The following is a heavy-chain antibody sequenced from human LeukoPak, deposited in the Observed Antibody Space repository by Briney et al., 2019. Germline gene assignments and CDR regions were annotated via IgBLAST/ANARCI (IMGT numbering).Heavy chain of an antibody. CDR3: YSLTYYYYMDG. Sequence: ASVKVSCKASSYTFTSNGICWVRQAPGQGLERMGWISAYNGNTNYAQKLQSRVTMTTDTSTSTAYMELRSVRSDDTAAYYCYSLTYYYYMDGGSKGSTVTVSS. J-gene: IGHJ6*03. CDR1: SYTFTSNG. V-gene: IGHV1-18*01. CDR2: ISAYNGNT. D-gene: IGHD1-26*01.